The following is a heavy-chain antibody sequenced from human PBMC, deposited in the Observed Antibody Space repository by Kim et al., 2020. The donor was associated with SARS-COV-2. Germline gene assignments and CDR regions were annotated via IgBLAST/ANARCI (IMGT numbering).Heavy chain of an antibody. CDR3: AKDQSIVWWESSGWSSDAFDI. J-gene: IGHJ3*02. CDR2: ISGSGGST. V-gene: IGHV3-23*01. Sequence: GGSLRLSCAASGFTFSSYAMSWVRQAPGKGLEWVSAISGSGGSTYYADSVKGRFTISRDNSKNTLYLQMNSLRAEDTAVYYCAKDQSIVWWESSGWSSDAFDIWGQGTMVTVSS. D-gene: IGHD6-19*01. CDR1: GFTFSSYA.